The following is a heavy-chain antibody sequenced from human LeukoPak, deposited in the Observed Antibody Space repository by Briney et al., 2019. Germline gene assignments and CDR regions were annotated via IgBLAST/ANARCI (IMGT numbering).Heavy chain of an antibody. CDR3: TTRYDYVWGSYRPDDY. CDR2: IKSKTDGGTT. J-gene: IGHJ4*02. CDR1: GFTFSNYA. V-gene: IGHV3-15*01. D-gene: IGHD3-16*02. Sequence: GGSLRLSCAASGFTFSNYAMSWVRQAPGKGLEWVGRIKSKTDGGTTDYAAPVKGRFTISRDDSKNTLYLQMNSLKTEDTAVYYCTTRYDYVWGSYRPDDYWGQGTLVTVSS.